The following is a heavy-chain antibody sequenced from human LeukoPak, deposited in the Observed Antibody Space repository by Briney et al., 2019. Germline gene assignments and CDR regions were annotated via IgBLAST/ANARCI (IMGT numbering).Heavy chain of an antibody. J-gene: IGHJ6*02. CDR2: ISAYNGNT. Sequence: GASVKVSCKASGYTFTSYGISWVRQAPGQGLEWMGWISAYNGNTNYAQKLQGRVTMTTDTSMSTAYMELRSLRSDDTAVYYCARDLAAAGTYYYYGMDVWGQGTTVTVSS. V-gene: IGHV1-18*01. D-gene: IGHD6-13*01. CDR3: ARDLAAAGTYYYYGMDV. CDR1: GYTFTSYG.